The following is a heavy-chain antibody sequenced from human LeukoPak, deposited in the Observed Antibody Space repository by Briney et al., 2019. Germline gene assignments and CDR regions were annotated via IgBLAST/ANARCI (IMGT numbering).Heavy chain of an antibody. V-gene: IGHV3-9*01. J-gene: IGHJ4*02. D-gene: IGHD5-18*01. Sequence: GRSLRLSCAASGFTFDDYAMHWVRQAPGKGLEWVSGISWNSGSIGYADSVKGRFTISRDNAKNSLYLQMNSLRAEDTALYYCAKASDDTAMGTYFDYWGQGTLVTVSS. CDR2: ISWNSGSI. CDR3: AKASDDTAMGTYFDY. CDR1: GFTFDDYA.